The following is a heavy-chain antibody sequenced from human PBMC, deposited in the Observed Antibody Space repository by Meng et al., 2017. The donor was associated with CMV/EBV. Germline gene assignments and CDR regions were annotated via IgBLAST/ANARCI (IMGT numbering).Heavy chain of an antibody. V-gene: IGHV3-21*01. CDR2: ISSSSSYI. J-gene: IGHJ4*02. CDR1: GFTFSSYS. D-gene: IGHD6-13*01. Sequence: SCATSGFTFSSYSMNWVRQAPGKGLEWVSSISSSSSYIYYADSVKGRFTISRDNAKNSLYLQMNSLRAEDTAVYYCACNEREQLVLDYWGQGTLVTVSS. CDR3: ACNEREQLVLDY.